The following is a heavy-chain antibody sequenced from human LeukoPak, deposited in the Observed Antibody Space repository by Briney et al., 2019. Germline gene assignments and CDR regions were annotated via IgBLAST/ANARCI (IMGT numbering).Heavy chain of an antibody. Sequence: PGGFLRLSCAASGFTFSSYAMHWVHQAPGKGLEWVAVISYEGSNKYYADSVKGRFTISRDNSKNTLYLQMNSLRAEDTAVYYCARDYPGPTGYGMDVWGQGTTVFVSS. CDR2: ISYEGSNK. D-gene: IGHD1-26*01. V-gene: IGHV3-30-3*01. CDR3: ARDYPGPTGYGMDV. CDR1: GFTFSSYA. J-gene: IGHJ6*02.